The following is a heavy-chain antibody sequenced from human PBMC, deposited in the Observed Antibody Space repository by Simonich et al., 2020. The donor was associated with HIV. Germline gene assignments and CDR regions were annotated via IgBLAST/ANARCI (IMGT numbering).Heavy chain of an antibody. CDR1: GGSFSGYS. J-gene: IGHJ4*02. CDR2: INHSGST. Sequence: QVQLQQWGAGLLKPSETLSLTCAVYGGSFSGYSWSWIRHPPGKGLEWIGEINHSGSTNYNPSLKSRVTISVDTSTNQFSLKLSSVTAADTAVYYCARRHPTTVTTPYFDYWGQGTLVTVSS. CDR3: ARRHPTTVTTPYFDY. D-gene: IGHD4-17*01. V-gene: IGHV4-34*01.